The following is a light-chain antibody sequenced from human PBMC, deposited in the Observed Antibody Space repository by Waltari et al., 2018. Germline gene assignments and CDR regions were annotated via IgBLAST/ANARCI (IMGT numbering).Light chain of an antibody. CDR1: QSVGRS. CDR3: QKYERLPAT. J-gene: IGKJ1*01. Sequence: ENVLTQSTGNLSLSPGERAPLSCRASQSVGRSLTWYQQKPGQAPRLLIYGTSTRATGIPARFSGSGSGTDFSLTISRLEPEDFAVYYCQKYERLPATFGQGTKVEIK. CDR2: GTS. V-gene: IGKV3-20*01.